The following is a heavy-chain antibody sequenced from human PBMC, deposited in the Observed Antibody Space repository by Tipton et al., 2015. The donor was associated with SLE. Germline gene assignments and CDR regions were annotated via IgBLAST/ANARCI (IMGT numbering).Heavy chain of an antibody. CDR3: ARGHERHYDSPNFDI. V-gene: IGHV4-31*03. CDR1: GGSISSSSYY. Sequence: TLSLTCTVSGGSISSSSYYWSWIRQHPGKGLEWIGYIYYSGSTYYNPSLKSRVTISVDTSKNQFSLKLSSVTAADTAVYYCARGHERHYDSPNFDIWGQGTMVTVSS. D-gene: IGHD5-12*01. CDR2: IYYSGST. J-gene: IGHJ3*02.